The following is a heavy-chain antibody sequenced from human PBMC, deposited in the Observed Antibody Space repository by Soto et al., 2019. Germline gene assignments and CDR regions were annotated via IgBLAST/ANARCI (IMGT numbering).Heavy chain of an antibody. J-gene: IGHJ6*02. CDR2: INHSGST. CDR3: ARGGDSYGFYYYSGMDV. V-gene: IGHV4-34*01. Sequence: SETLSLTCAVYGGSISGYYWSWIRQPPGKGLEWIGEINHSGSTNYNPSLKGRVTISVDTSKNQFSLKLSSVTAADTAVYYCARGGDSYGFYYYSGMDVWGQGTTVTVSS. CDR1: GGSISGYY. D-gene: IGHD5-18*01.